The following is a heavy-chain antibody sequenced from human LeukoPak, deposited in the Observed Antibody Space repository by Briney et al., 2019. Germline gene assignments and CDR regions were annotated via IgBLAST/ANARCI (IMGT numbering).Heavy chain of an antibody. J-gene: IGHJ4*02. V-gene: IGHV3-30*04. CDR2: ISSGGRDK. CDR1: GFTFSNYA. Sequence: PGGSLSLSCAASGFTFSNYAIRWVRQAPGKGLEWVAVISSGGRDKHYADSVKGRFTISRDNAKNTLYLQMNSLRTEDTAIYYCARDLRKSADYYFDYWGQGSLVTVSA. D-gene: IGHD2-21*02. CDR3: ARDLRKSADYYFDY.